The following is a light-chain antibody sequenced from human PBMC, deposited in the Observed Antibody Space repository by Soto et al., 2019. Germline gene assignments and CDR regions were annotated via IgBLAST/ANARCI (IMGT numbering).Light chain of an antibody. Sequence: ASTQSPGTLSFSPGATATHNCGASQSVTSTSLAWYQQKPGQAPRLLMYGASSRATGTPDRISGGGSGTDFTLTISRLEPEDFAVYYCQHYVTSSITFGQGTRLEIK. CDR2: GAS. J-gene: IGKJ5*01. CDR1: QSVTSTS. CDR3: QHYVTSSIT. V-gene: IGKV3-20*01.